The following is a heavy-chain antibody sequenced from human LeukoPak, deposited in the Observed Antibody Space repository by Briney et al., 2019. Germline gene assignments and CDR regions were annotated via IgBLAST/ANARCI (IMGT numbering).Heavy chain of an antibody. CDR3: ARGLRYYGSGSFFDY. D-gene: IGHD3-10*01. CDR2: ISAYNGNT. Sequence: ASVKVSCKASGYTFTSYGISWVRQAPRQGLEWMGWISAYNGNTNYAQKLQGRVTMTTDTSTSTAYMELRSLRSDDTAVYYCARGLRYYGSGSFFDYWGQGTLVTVSS. J-gene: IGHJ4*02. CDR1: GYTFTSYG. V-gene: IGHV1-18*01.